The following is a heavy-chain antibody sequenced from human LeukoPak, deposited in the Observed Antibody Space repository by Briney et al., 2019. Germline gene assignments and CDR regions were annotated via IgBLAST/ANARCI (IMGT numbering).Heavy chain of an antibody. CDR3: AKANYYDSSGTNFDH. V-gene: IGHV3-9*01. D-gene: IGHD3-22*01. CDR1: GFTFGDYA. CDR2: ISWNSGSI. J-gene: IGHJ4*02. Sequence: GRSLRLSCAASGFTFGDYAMHWVRQAPGKGLEWVSGISWNSGSIGYADSVKGRFTISRDNAKNSLYLQMNSLRAEDTALYYCAKANYYDSSGTNFDHWGQGTLVTVSS.